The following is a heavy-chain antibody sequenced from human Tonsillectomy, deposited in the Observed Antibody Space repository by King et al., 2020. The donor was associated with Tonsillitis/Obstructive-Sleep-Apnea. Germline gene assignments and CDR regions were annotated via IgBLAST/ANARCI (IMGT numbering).Heavy chain of an antibody. D-gene: IGHD2-2*02. J-gene: IGHJ6*03. CDR3: ARSAYCSSTSCYTGTPMNYYMDV. CDR2: IYYSGST. CDR1: GGSISSYY. Sequence: QLQESGPGLVKPSETLSLTCTVSGGSISSYYWSWIRQPPGKGLEWIGYIYYSGSTNYNPSLKSRVTISVDTSKNQFSLKLTSVPAADTAVYYCARSAYCSSTSCYTGTPMNYYMDVWGKGTTVTVSS. V-gene: IGHV4-59*08.